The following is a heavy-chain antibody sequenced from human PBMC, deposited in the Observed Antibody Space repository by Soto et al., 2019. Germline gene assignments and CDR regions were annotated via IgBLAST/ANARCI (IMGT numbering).Heavy chain of an antibody. CDR2: ISDNGYYP. CDR3: AKASLRVKRYEKYIDF. D-gene: IGHD2-21*01. Sequence: ARYCLRQEMEWFSSISDNGYYPHYAKSVRGRFTISGDKNKNTLYLQMDNLRGDDTAVYYCAKASLRVKRYEKYIDFWGQGTLGTLST. V-gene: IGHV3-23*01. J-gene: IGHJ4*02.